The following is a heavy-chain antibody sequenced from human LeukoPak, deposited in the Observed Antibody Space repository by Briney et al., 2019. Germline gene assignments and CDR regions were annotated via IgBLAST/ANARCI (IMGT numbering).Heavy chain of an antibody. V-gene: IGHV3-23*01. CDR2: ISGSGGST. Sequence: GGSLRLSCAASGFTFSNYAMSWVRQAPGKGLEWVSAISGSGGSTYYADSVKGRFTISRDNSKNTLYLQMNSLRAEDTAVYYCAKDLWFGELSVREDYWGQGTLVTVSS. J-gene: IGHJ4*02. CDR1: GFTFSNYA. D-gene: IGHD3-10*01. CDR3: AKDLWFGELSVREDY.